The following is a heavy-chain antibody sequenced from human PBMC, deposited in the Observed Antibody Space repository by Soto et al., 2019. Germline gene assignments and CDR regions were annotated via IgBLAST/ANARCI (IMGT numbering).Heavy chain of an antibody. CDR1: GYTFTDYY. V-gene: IGHV1-2*02. Sequence: QVHLVQSGAEVKKPGASVYVSCKASGYTFTDYYVHWVRQAPGRGLEWMGWINPNVGGTNYARKFQGRLTMTRDTSISTVYMQLTRLGPDDTARYYCARGGREVPRIPYDTWGQGTLVTVSS. D-gene: IGHD3-16*01. CDR2: INPNVGGT. J-gene: IGHJ5*02. CDR3: ARGGREVPRIPYDT.